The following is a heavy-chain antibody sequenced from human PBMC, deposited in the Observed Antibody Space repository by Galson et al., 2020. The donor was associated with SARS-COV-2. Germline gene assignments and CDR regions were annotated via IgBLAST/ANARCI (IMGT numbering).Heavy chain of an antibody. CDR3: AKDLYTRICDFWSGYYRYLYYGMDV. D-gene: IGHD3-3*01. J-gene: IGHJ6*02. V-gene: IGHV3-43D*03. CDR1: EYA. CDR2: ISCDDGSP. Sequence: EYAIHWVSQAQRNCLELISLISCDDGSPYYAASVKARFTISRDNSKNSLYLQMNSLRAEDTALYYCAKDLYTRICDFWSGYYRYLYYGMDVWGQGTTVTVSS.